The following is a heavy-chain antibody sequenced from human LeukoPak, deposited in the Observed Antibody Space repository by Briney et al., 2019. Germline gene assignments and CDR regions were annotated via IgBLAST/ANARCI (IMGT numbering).Heavy chain of an antibody. V-gene: IGHV1-46*01. CDR1: GYTFTNYY. D-gene: IGHD3-3*01. Sequence: ASVKVSCKASGYTFTNYYLHWVRQAPGQGLEWMGVINPSGGSTSYAQKFQGRVTISVDTSKNQFSLKLSSVTAADTAVYYCASSTIFGVVANWFDPWGQGTLVTVSS. J-gene: IGHJ5*02. CDR3: ASSTIFGVVANWFDP. CDR2: INPSGGST.